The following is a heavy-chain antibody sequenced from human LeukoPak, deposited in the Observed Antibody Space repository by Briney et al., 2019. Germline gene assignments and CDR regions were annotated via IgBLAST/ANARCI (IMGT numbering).Heavy chain of an antibody. Sequence: PSETLSLTRTVSGGSISSRGYYWGWIRQPPGKGLQWIGNIYYSGSTYYNPSLKSRVTISVDTSKNQFSLKLSSVTAADTAVYYCARVVATIWFKPYWFDPWGQGTLVTVSS. CDR2: IYYSGST. CDR3: ARVVATIWFKPYWFDP. CDR1: GGSISSRGYY. V-gene: IGHV4-39*07. J-gene: IGHJ5*02. D-gene: IGHD5-12*01.